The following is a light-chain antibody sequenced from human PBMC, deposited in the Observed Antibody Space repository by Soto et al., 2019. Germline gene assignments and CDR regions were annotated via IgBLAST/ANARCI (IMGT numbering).Light chain of an antibody. CDR2: AAS. V-gene: IGKV1-39*01. J-gene: IGKJ3*01. Sequence: DIQMTQSPSSLSASVGDRVTITCRASQSIAGYLNWYQQKPGKAPNLLIYAASSLQSGVPSRFSGSGSGTDFTLTTSSLQPEDFATYYCQQSYSTPLFTFGPGTKVDIK. CDR1: QSIAGY. CDR3: QQSYSTPLFT.